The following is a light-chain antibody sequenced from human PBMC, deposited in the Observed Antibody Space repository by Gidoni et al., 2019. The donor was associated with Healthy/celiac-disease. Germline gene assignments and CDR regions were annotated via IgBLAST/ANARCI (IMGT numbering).Light chain of an antibody. CDR2: SNN. CDR1: SSNIGSNT. V-gene: IGLV1-44*01. CDR3: AAWDDSLNGVV. Sequence: QSVLTQPPSASETPGQRVTIPCSGSSSNIGSNTVNWYQQLPGPAPKLLIYSNNQRPSGVPDRFSGSKSGTSASLAISGLQSEDEADYYCAAWDDSLNGVVFGGGTKLTVL. J-gene: IGLJ2*01.